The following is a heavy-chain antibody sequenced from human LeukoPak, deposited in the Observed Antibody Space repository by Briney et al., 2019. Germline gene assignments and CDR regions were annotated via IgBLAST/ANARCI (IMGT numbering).Heavy chain of an antibody. V-gene: IGHV1-58*02. D-gene: IGHD3-22*01. CDR1: GFXFTSSA. J-gene: IGHJ4*02. Sequence: GTSVKVSCKASGFXFTSSAIQWVRQARGQRLEWIGWIVVGSGNTNYAQKFQERVTITRDMSTSTAYMELSSLRSEDTAVYYCAAVLGYYDSSGYYPHFDYWGQGTLVTVSS. CDR3: AAVLGYYDSSGYYPHFDY. CDR2: IVVGSGNT.